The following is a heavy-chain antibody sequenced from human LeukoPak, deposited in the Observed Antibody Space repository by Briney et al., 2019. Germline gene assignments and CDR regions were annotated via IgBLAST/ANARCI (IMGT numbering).Heavy chain of an antibody. Sequence: KPSETLSLPCTVFGGPIRSYYWSWIRQPPGKGLEWIGYIYYSGSTNYNPSLKSRVTISVDTSKNQFSLKLSSVTAADTAVYYCARAAITIFGVGAFDIWGQGTMVTVSS. D-gene: IGHD3-3*01. J-gene: IGHJ3*02. CDR1: GGPIRSYY. V-gene: IGHV4-59*01. CDR2: IYYSGST. CDR3: ARAAITIFGVGAFDI.